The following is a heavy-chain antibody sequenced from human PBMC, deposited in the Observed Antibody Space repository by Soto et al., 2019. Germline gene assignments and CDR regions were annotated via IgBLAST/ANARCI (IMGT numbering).Heavy chain of an antibody. Sequence: SETLSLTCAVSGGSISSGGYSWSWIRQPPGKGLEWIGYIYHSGSTYYNPSLKSRVTISVDRSKNQFSLKLSSVTAEDTAVYYCAKSRITMVRGVIVYWGQGTLVTVSS. CDR3: AKSRITMVRGVIVY. CDR1: GGSISSGGYS. V-gene: IGHV4-30-2*01. D-gene: IGHD3-10*01. J-gene: IGHJ4*02. CDR2: IYHSGST.